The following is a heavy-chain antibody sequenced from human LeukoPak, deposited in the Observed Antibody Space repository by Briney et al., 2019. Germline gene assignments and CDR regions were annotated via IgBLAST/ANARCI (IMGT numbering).Heavy chain of an antibody. Sequence: SETLSLTCTVSGGSINSHYWSWIRQPPGKGLEWIGYVFYPGSTNYNPSLKSRVTMSLDTSRDQFSLRLTFVTAADTAIYYCASRPADSTWYGVFDYWSQGTLVTVSS. CDR1: GGSINSHY. CDR2: VFYPGST. D-gene: IGHD6-13*01. CDR3: ASRPADSTWYGVFDY. V-gene: IGHV4-59*11. J-gene: IGHJ4*02.